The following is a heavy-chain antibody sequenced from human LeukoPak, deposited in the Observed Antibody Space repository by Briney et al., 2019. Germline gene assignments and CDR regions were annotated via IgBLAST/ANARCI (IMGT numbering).Heavy chain of an antibody. J-gene: IGHJ4*02. D-gene: IGHD6-19*01. CDR2: ISTSSSYI. CDR1: GFTFSSYS. Sequence: GGSLRLSCAASGFTFSSYSMNWVRQAPGKGLEWVSSISTSSSYIHYADSVKGRFTISRDNTKNLLYLQMNSLRAEDTAMYYCAYHSGWYSAIFDSWGQGTLVTVSS. CDR3: AYHSGWYSAIFDS. V-gene: IGHV3-21*01.